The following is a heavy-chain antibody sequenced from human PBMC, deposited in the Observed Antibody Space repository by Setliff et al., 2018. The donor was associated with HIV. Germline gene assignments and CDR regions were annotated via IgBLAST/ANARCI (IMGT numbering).Heavy chain of an antibody. CDR3: ARDGRYSFGYNWFDP. Sequence: SETLSLTCTVSGGSISSYYWSWIRQPAGKGLEWIGRIYTTGSTNYNPSLKSRVTMSVDTSKNQFSLRLTSVTAADTAVYYCARDGRYSFGYNWFDPWGQGTLVTVSS. V-gene: IGHV4-4*07. CDR1: GGSISSYY. J-gene: IGHJ5*02. CDR2: IYTTGST. D-gene: IGHD5-18*01.